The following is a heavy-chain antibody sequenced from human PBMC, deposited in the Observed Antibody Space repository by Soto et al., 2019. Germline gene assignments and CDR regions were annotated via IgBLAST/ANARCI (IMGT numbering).Heavy chain of an antibody. J-gene: IGHJ6*03. CDR3: ARLGYRSRWPNVYMDV. Sequence: EAQLVESGGGLVQPGGSLRLSCAASGFTFSNYEMHWVRQAPGKGLEYVAGISNNGAHTDYAKSVKGRFTISRDNSENTLYLQMGSLRAEDMALYYCARLGYRSRWPNVYMDVWGKGTTVTVSS. CDR1: GFTFSNYE. D-gene: IGHD6-13*01. CDR2: ISNNGAHT. V-gene: IGHV3-64*01.